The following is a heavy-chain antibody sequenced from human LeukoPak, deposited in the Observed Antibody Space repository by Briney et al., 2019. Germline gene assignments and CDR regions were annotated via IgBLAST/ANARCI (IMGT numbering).Heavy chain of an antibody. CDR3: ASNTGSDSSGYAY. V-gene: IGHV1-18*01. J-gene: IGHJ4*02. Sequence: ASVKVSCKASGYTFTSYGITWVRQAPGRGLEWMGWISVYNGDTNYEQKVQGRATLTIETSTSTAYMELRSLRSDDTAVYYCASNTGSDSSGYAYWGQGTRVTVSS. CDR2: ISVYNGDT. D-gene: IGHD3-22*01. CDR1: GYTFTSYG.